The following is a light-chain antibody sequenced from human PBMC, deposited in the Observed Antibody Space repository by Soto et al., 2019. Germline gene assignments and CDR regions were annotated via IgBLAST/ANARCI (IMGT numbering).Light chain of an antibody. CDR3: SSYTSSSTPYV. J-gene: IGLJ1*01. Sequence: QSALTQPASVSGSPGQSITISFTGTSSDVGGYNYVSWYQQHPGKAPKPMIYEVSNRPSGVSNRFSGSKSGNTASLTISGLQAEDEDEYYCSSYTSSSTPYVFGTGTQLTVL. CDR1: SSDVGGYNY. V-gene: IGLV2-14*01. CDR2: EVS.